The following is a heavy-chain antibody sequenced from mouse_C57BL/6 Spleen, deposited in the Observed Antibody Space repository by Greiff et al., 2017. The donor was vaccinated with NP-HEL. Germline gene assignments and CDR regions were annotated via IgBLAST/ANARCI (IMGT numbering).Heavy chain of an antibody. CDR3: ARELKLPYYYAMDY. CDR2: INPNNGGT. CDR1: GYTFNDYY. D-gene: IGHD3-2*02. Sequence: EVQLQQSGPELVKPGASVKISCKASGYTFNDYYMNWVKQSPGKSLEWIGDINPNNGGTSYNQKFKGKATLTVDKSSSTAYMELRSLTSEDSAVYYCARELKLPYYYAMDYWGQGTSVTVSS. V-gene: IGHV1-26*01. J-gene: IGHJ4*01.